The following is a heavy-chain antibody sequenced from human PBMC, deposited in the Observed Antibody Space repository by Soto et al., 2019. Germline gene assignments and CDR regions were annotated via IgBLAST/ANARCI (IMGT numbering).Heavy chain of an antibody. D-gene: IGHD1-1*01. V-gene: IGHV2-5*02. J-gene: IGHJ4*02. CDR2: IYWDDDK. CDR3: AHRVPYSDNWNSAYFDY. Sequence: QITLKESGPTLVKPTQTLTLTCTFSGFSLSTSGVGVGWIRQPPGKALEWLVIIYWDDDKRYSPSLKSRLTVTKDTSKNQVVLTMTNMDPVDTATYYCAHRVPYSDNWNSAYFDYWGQGTLVTVSP. CDR1: GFSLSTSGVG.